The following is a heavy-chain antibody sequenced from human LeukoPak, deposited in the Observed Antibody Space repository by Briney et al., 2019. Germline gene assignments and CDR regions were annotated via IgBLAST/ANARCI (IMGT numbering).Heavy chain of an antibody. V-gene: IGHV1-46*01. CDR1: GYTFTSYY. J-gene: IGHJ4*02. CDR3: ARDLALSHYFDY. CDR2: INPSGGST. D-gene: IGHD4/OR15-4a*01. Sequence: GASVKVSCKASGYTFTSYYMHCVRQAPGQGLEWMGIINPSGGSTSYAQKFQGRVTMTRDMSTSTVYMELSSLRSEDTAVYYCARDLALSHYFDYWGQGTLVTVSS.